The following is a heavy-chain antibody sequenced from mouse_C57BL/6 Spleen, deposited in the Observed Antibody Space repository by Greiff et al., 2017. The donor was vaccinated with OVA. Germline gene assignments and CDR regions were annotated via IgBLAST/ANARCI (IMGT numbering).Heavy chain of an antibody. Sequence: QVQLQQPGAELVRPGSSVKLSCKASGYTFTSYWMDWVKQRPGQGLEWIGNIYPSDSETHYNQKFKDKATLTVDKSSSTAYMQLSSLTSEDSAVYYCARGGYYGNYEWYFDVWGTGTTVTVSS. D-gene: IGHD2-1*01. CDR1: GYTFTSYW. V-gene: IGHV1-61*01. CDR3: ARGGYYGNYEWYFDV. CDR2: IYPSDSET. J-gene: IGHJ1*03.